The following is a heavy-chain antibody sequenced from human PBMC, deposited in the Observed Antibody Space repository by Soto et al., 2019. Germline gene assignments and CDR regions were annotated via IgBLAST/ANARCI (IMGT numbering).Heavy chain of an antibody. CDR3: ARDDEYSGNGMDV. D-gene: IGHD3-10*01. V-gene: IGHV3-33*01. CDR2: ILNDGSNR. J-gene: IGHJ6*02. CDR1: EFTFSNYG. Sequence: QVQLVESGGGVVQPGRSLRLSCAASEFTFSNYGMHWVRQAQGKGLEWVAVILNDGSNRNHADSVKDRFTISRDNSKNTLYLQMNSLRAEDTAVYYCARDDEYSGNGMDVWGQGTTVTVS.